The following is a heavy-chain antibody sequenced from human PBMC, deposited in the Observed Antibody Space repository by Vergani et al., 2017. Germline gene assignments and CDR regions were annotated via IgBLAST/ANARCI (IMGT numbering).Heavy chain of an antibody. CDR3: SVGDMKVARSFDY. J-gene: IGHJ4*02. D-gene: IGHD2-15*01. CDR1: GDSLSSSDNY. V-gene: IGHV4-31*03. CDR2: IFRSGTT. Sequence: QVQLQESGPGLVKPSQTLSLTCTVSGDSLSSSDNYWSWIRQRSDKGLEWVGPIFRSGTTNYNPSLKSRLSMSVDTSKNHFSLKLTSVTAADAAIYYCSVGDMKVARSFDYWGQGTLVTVSS.